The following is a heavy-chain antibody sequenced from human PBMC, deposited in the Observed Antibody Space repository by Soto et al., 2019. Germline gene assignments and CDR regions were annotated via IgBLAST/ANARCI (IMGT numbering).Heavy chain of an antibody. CDR2: RSYSGST. Sequence: TLALPCPFLGCSLGYGDFYRSCVRPHPGKGLEWIGYRSYSGSTYYNPSLKSRLTISVNKSKNQFSLNLTSVTAADTAVFDCARQDRMVVGGRCSAPRGKGTLVTVS. D-gene: IGHD2-15*01. V-gene: IGHV4-30-4*01. CDR3: ARQDRMVVGGRCSAP. J-gene: IGHJ5*02. CDR1: GCSLGYGDFY.